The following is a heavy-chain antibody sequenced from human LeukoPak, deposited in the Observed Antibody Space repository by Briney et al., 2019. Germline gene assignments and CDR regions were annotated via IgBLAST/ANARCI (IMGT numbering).Heavy chain of an antibody. D-gene: IGHD4-23*01. CDR1: GGSISSYY. CDR3: ARETYGGPRAYYFDL. CDR2: IYYSGST. V-gene: IGHV4-59*01. J-gene: IGHJ2*01. Sequence: PSETLSLTCTVSGGSISSYYWSWIRQPPGKGLEWIGYIYYSGSTNYNPSLKSRVTISVDTSKNQFSLKLSSVTAADTAVYYCARETYGGPRAYYFDLWGRGTLVTVSS.